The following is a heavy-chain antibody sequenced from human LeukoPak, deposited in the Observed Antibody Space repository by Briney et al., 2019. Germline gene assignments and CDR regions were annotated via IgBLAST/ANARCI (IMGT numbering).Heavy chain of an antibody. CDR3: ARDGGFNYYDSSGYSAEFDY. CDR1: GYTFTSYG. D-gene: IGHD3-22*01. J-gene: IGHJ4*02. CDR2: ISAYNGNT. V-gene: IGHV1-18*01. Sequence: ASVKVSCKASGYTFTSYGISWVRRAPGQGLEWMGWISAYNGNTNYAQKLQGRVTMTTDTSTSTAYMELRSLRSDDTAVYYCARDGGFNYYDSSGYSAEFDYWGQGTLVTVSS.